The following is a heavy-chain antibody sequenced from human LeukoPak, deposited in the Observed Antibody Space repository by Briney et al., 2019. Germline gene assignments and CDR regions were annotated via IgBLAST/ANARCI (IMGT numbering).Heavy chain of an antibody. CDR1: GFTFSNAW. J-gene: IGHJ6*03. Sequence: GGSLRLSCAASGFTFSNAWMSWVRQAPGKGLKWVGRIKSKTDGGTTDYAAPVKGRFTISRDDSKNTLYLQMNSLKTEDTAVYYCTIPRGGYYYYYMDVWGKGTTVTVSS. CDR3: TIPRGGYYYYYMDV. CDR2: IKSKTDGGTT. V-gene: IGHV3-15*01. D-gene: IGHD3-16*01.